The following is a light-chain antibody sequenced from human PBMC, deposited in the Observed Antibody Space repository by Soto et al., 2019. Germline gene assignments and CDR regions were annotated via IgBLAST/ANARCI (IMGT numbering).Light chain of an antibody. CDR3: CSYAGSYTLM. V-gene: IGLV2-11*01. J-gene: IGLJ3*02. Sequence: QSVLTQPRSVSGAPGQSGTISCTGTSSDVGGYNYVSWYQQHPGKAPKLMIYDVSKRPSGVPDRFSGSKSGNTASLTISGLQAEDEADYYCCSYAGSYTLMFGGGTKVTVL. CDR1: SSDVGGYNY. CDR2: DVS.